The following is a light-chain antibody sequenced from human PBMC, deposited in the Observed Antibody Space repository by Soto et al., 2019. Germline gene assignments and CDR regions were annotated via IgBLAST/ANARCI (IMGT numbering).Light chain of an antibody. V-gene: IGLV4-60*02. J-gene: IGLJ3*02. Sequence: QPVLTQSSSASASLGSSVKLTCTLSSGHSSYIIAWHQQRPGKAPRYLMKLEGSGNYNKGSGVPDRFSGSSSGADRYLTISNLQFEDEADYYCETWDSNNWVFGGGTKLTVL. CDR1: SGHSSYI. CDR3: ETWDSNNWV. CDR2: LEGSGNY.